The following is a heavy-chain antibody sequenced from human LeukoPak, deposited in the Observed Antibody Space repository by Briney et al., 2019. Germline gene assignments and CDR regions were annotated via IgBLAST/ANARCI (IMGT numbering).Heavy chain of an antibody. CDR3: ARDRCGGDCYSGY. CDR1: RFTLSSYW. J-gene: IGHJ4*02. V-gene: IGHV3-7*05. D-gene: IGHD2-21*02. CDR2: IKQDGNEK. Sequence: GGSLRLSCAASRFTLSSYWMSWVRQAPGKGLEWVANIKQDGNEKYYVDSVEGRFTISRDNAKNSLYLQMNSLRVEDTAVYYCARDRCGGDCYSGYWGQGTLVTVSS.